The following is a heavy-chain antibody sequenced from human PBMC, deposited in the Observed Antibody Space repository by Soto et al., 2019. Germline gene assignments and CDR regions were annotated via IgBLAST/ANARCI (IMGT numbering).Heavy chain of an antibody. D-gene: IGHD3-3*01. CDR3: ARGSNTIFGVVIPPHGMDV. J-gene: IGHJ6*02. CDR2: INHSGST. CDR1: GGSFSGYY. V-gene: IGHV4-34*01. Sequence: SETLSLTCAVYGGSFSGYYWSWIRQPPGKGLEWIGEINHSGSTSYNPSLKSRVTISVDTSKNQFSLKLSSVTAAGTAVYYCARGSNTIFGVVIPPHGMDVWGQGTTVTVSS.